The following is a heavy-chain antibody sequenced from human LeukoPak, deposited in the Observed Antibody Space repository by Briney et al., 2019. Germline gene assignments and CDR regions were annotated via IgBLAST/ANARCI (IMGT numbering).Heavy chain of an antibody. CDR3: AKDLGVQLWLVIDY. V-gene: IGHV3-33*06. D-gene: IGHD5-18*01. CDR2: IWYDGSNK. CDR1: GFTFSSYG. Sequence: GSLRLSCAASGFTFSSYGMHWVRQAPGKGLEWVAVIWYDGSNKYYADSVKGRFTISRDNSKNTLYLQMNSLRAEDTAVYYCAKDLGVQLWLVIDYWGQGTLVTVSS. J-gene: IGHJ4*02.